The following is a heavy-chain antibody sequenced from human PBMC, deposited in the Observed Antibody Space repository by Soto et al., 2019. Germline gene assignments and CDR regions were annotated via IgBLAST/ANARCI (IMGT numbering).Heavy chain of an antibody. V-gene: IGHV3-13*01. J-gene: IGHJ5*02. D-gene: IGHD2-8*02. CDR1: GFTFSAYD. CDR3: ARQASYWHGGGGWFDP. CDR2: IGTQHDT. Sequence: EVQLVESGGGLVQLGGSLRLSCAASGFTFSAYDMHWVRQATGKGLEWVSAIGTQHDTYYPDSVKGRFTISRENAKNSLYLQMNSLRAGDTAVYYCARQASYWHGGGGWFDPWGQGTLVTVSS.